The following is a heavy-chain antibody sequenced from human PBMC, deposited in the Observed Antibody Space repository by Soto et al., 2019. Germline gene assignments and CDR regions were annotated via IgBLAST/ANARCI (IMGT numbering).Heavy chain of an antibody. CDR1: GFTFSSYA. CDR2: ISGSGGST. V-gene: IGHV3-23*01. Sequence: PGGSLRLSCAASGFTFSSYAMSWVRQAPGKGLEWVSAISGSGGSTYYADSVKGRFTISRDNSKNTLYLQMNSLRAEDTAVYYCAKELSFSSGWTEFDYWGQGTLVTVAS. CDR3: AKELSFSSGWTEFDY. D-gene: IGHD6-19*01. J-gene: IGHJ4*02.